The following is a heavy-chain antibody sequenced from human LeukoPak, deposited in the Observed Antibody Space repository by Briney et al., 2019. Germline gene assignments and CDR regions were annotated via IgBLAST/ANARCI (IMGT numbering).Heavy chain of an antibody. J-gene: IGHJ4*02. D-gene: IGHD4-17*01. Sequence: SETLSLTCTVSGGSISGYYWSWIRQPAGEGLEWIGRIFTSGSTSYNPSLKSRLTISLDKSRNQFSLKLSSVTAADTAVYYCARERATVTTEVDSWGQGILVTVSS. CDR3: ARERATVTTEVDS. V-gene: IGHV4-4*07. CDR1: GGSISGYY. CDR2: IFTSGST.